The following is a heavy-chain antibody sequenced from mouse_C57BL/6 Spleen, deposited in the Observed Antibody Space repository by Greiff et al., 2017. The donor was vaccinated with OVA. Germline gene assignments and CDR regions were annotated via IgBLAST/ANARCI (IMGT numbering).Heavy chain of an antibody. J-gene: IGHJ4*01. Sequence: DVMLVESGGDLVKPGGSLKLSCAASGFTFSSYGMSWVRQTPDKRLEWVATISSGGSYTYYPDSVKGRFTISRDNAKNTLYLQMSSLKSEDTAMYYCARHEGDYDGEGSAMDYWGQGTSVTVSS. CDR2: ISSGGSYT. V-gene: IGHV5-6*02. D-gene: IGHD2-4*01. CDR3: ARHEGDYDGEGSAMDY. CDR1: GFTFSSYG.